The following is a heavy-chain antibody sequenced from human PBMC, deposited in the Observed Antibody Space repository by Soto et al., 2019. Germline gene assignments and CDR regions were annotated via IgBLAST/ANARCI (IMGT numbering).Heavy chain of an antibody. Sequence: QVLLVQSGAEVKKPGASVKVSCKASGYTFSTYAMHWVRQAPGQRLEWMGWINAGNGNTKYSQKFLGRVTLTRDTSASTAYMELSDLRSEDTAVYYCARNIAATIHYDYWGQGTLVTVSS. V-gene: IGHV1-3*01. D-gene: IGHD5-12*01. CDR3: ARNIAATIHYDY. J-gene: IGHJ4*02. CDR2: INAGNGNT. CDR1: GYTFSTYA.